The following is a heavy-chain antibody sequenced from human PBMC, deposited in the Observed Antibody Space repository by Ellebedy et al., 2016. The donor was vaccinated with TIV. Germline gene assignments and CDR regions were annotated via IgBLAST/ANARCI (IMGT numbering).Heavy chain of an antibody. D-gene: IGHD6-19*01. CDR1: GGSFSVYH. V-gene: IGHV4-34*01. CDR3: AEGRSGWYYFDY. CDR2: LNHRGGT. J-gene: IGHJ4*02. Sequence: SETLSLTCAVYGGSFSVYHWSWIRQPPGKGLEWIGELNHRGGTSYNPSLESRVTISVDTSKNQFSLRLSSVTAADTAMYYCAEGRSGWYYFDYWGQGTLVTVSS.